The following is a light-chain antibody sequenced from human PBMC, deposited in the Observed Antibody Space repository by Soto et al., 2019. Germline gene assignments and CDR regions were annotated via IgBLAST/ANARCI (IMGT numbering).Light chain of an antibody. Sequence: EIVLTQSPATLSLSPGVRATLSCRASQSVSSYLAWYQQKPGQAPRLLIYDASNRATGIPARFSGSGSGTDFTLTISSLEPEDLAVYYCSQRSDWPFGPGTKVDIK. CDR2: DAS. J-gene: IGKJ3*01. V-gene: IGKV3-11*01. CDR3: SQRSDWP. CDR1: QSVSSY.